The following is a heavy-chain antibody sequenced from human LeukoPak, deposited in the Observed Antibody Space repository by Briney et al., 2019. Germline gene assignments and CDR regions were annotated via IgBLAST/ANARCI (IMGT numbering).Heavy chain of an antibody. J-gene: IGHJ5*02. V-gene: IGHV4-59*01. Sequence: PSETLSLTCTVSGGSISSYYWSWIRQPPGKGLEWIGYIYYSGSTNYNPSLKSRVTISVDTSKNQFSLKLSSVTAADTAVYYCARDESSGWYNWFDPWGQGTLVTVSS. CDR1: GGSISSYY. CDR2: IYYSGST. D-gene: IGHD6-19*01. CDR3: ARDESSGWYNWFDP.